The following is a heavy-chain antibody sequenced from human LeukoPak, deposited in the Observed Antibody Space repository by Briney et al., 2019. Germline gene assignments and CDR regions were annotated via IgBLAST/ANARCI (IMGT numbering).Heavy chain of an antibody. V-gene: IGHV3-20*04. D-gene: IGHD4-17*01. CDR1: GFTFSTYF. Sequence: GGSLRLSCAASGFTFSTYFMHWVRQAPGKGLEWVSGINWNGGRTGYADSVKGRFTISRDNAKNSLYLQMNSLRAEDTALYYCARDYGYGDYPGYWGQGTLVTVSS. CDR3: ARDYGYGDYPGY. J-gene: IGHJ4*02. CDR2: INWNGGRT.